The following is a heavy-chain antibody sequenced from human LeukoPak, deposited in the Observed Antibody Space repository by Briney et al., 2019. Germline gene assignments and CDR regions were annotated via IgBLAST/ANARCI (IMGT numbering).Heavy chain of an antibody. J-gene: IGHJ4*02. CDR3: ARAPGMATTGNFDY. Sequence: GGSHGLSCAASGFTFSSYSMNWVRQAPGKGLEWVSSISSSSSYIYYADSVKGRFTISRDNAKNSLYLQMNSLRAEDTAVYYCARAPGMATTGNFDYWGQGTLVTVSS. D-gene: IGHD5-24*01. V-gene: IGHV3-21*01. CDR1: GFTFSSYS. CDR2: ISSSSSYI.